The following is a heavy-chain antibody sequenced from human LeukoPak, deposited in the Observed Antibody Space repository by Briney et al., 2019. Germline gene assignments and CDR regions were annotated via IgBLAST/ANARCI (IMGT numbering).Heavy chain of an antibody. CDR1: GGTFSSYA. V-gene: IGHV1-69*06. Sequence: GASVKVSCKASGGTFSSYAISWVRQAPGQGLEWMGGIIPIFGTANYAQKFQGRVTMTEDTSTDTAYMELSSLRSEDTAVYYCATAGPLVAVYFDYWGRGTLVTVSS. CDR2: IIPIFGTA. J-gene: IGHJ4*02. D-gene: IGHD5-12*01. CDR3: ATAGPLVAVYFDY.